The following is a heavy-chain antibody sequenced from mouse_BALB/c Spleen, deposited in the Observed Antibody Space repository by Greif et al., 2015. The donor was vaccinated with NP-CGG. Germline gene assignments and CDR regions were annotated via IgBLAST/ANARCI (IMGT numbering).Heavy chain of an antibody. V-gene: IGHV2-6-7*01. Sequence: VQRVESGPGLVAPSQSLSITCTVSGFSLTGYGVNWVRQPPGKGLEWLGMIWGDGSTDYNSALKSRLSISKDNSKSXVFLKMNSLQTDDTARYYCARDHRYYAMDYWGQGTSVTVSS. CDR1: GFSLTGYG. CDR2: IWGDGST. CDR3: ARDHRYYAMDY. D-gene: IGHD2-14*01. J-gene: IGHJ4*01.